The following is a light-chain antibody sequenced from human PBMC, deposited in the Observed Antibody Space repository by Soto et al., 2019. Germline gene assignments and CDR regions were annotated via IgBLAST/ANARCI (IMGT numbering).Light chain of an antibody. J-gene: IGKJ1*01. CDR2: AAS. Sequence: DIQMTQSPSSLSASVGDRVTITCRASQCISNYLAWYQQKPGKVPKLLIYAASTLQSGVPSRFSGSGSWTDFTLTISSLQPEDVATYYCQKYNSAPPWAFGQGTKVDIK. CDR1: QCISNY. CDR3: QKYNSAPPWA. V-gene: IGKV1-27*01.